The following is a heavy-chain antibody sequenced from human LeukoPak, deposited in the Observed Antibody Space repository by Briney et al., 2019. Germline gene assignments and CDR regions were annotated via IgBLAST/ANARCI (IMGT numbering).Heavy chain of an antibody. CDR2: FYYSGYTNYNPSGYT. CDR1: GASITSSY. D-gene: IGHD3-22*01. Sequence: SETLSLTCTVSGASITSSYWSWVRQPPGKAPEWIGYFYYSGYTNYNPSGYTNYNPSLQNRVTISVDTSKNQFSLKLSSVTAADTAVYYCARHLYYYDSSGDAFDIWGQGTMVTVSS. CDR3: ARHLYYYDSSGDAFDI. J-gene: IGHJ3*02. V-gene: IGHV4-59*08.